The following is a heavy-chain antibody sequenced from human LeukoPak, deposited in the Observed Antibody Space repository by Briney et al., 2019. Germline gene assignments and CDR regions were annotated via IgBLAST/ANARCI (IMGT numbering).Heavy chain of an antibody. J-gene: IGHJ4*02. CDR3: ARDSRRGDTAGTGFDY. D-gene: IGHD6-13*01. Sequence: SETLSLTCTVSGGSISSGGYYWSWIRQHPGKGLEWIGYIYYSGSTYYNPSLKSRVTISVDTSKNQFSLKLSSVTAADTAVYYCARDSRRGDTAGTGFDYWGQGTLVTVSS. V-gene: IGHV4-31*03. CDR2: IYYSGST. CDR1: GGSISSGGYY.